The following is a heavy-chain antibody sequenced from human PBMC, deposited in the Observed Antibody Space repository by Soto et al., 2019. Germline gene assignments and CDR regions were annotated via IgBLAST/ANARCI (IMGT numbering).Heavy chain of an antibody. CDR3: AKVRYHRITIFGVVTSHDAFDI. V-gene: IGHV3-23*01. D-gene: IGHD3-3*01. CDR2: ISGSGGST. J-gene: IGHJ3*02. CDR1: GFTFSSYA. Sequence: EVQLLESGGGLVQPGGSLRLSCAASGFTFSSYAMSWVRQAPGKGLEWVSAISGSGGSTYYADSVKGRFTISRDNSKNTRYLQMNSLRAEDTAVYYCAKVRYHRITIFGVVTSHDAFDIWGQGTMVTVSS.